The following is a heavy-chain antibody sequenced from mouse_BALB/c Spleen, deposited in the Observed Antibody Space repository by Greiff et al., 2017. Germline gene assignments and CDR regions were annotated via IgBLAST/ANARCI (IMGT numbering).Heavy chain of an antibody. V-gene: IGHV2-9*02. D-gene: IGHD4-1*01. J-gene: IGHJ3*01. Sequence: VKLMESGPGLVAPSQSLSITCTVSGFSLTSYGVHWVRQPPGKGLEWLGVIWAGGSTNYNSALMSRLSISKDNSKSQVFLKMNSLQTDDTAMYYCARGSLTGTEGFAYWGQGTLVTVSA. CDR3: ARGSLTGTEGFAY. CDR1: GFSLTSYG. CDR2: IWAGGST.